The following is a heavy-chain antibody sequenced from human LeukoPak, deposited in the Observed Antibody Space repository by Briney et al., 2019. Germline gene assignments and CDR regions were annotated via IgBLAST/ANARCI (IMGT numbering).Heavy chain of an antibody. CDR2: IKQDGSEK. CDR1: GFTFSSYW. V-gene: IGHV3-7*04. Sequence: GGSLRLSCAASGFTFSSYWMSWVRQASGKGLEWVANIKQDGSEKYYVDSVKGRFTISRDNAKNSLYLRMNSLRAEDTAVYYCARDHYDILTGYYTHYFDYWGQGTLVTVSS. CDR3: ARDHYDILTGYYTHYFDY. D-gene: IGHD3-9*01. J-gene: IGHJ4*02.